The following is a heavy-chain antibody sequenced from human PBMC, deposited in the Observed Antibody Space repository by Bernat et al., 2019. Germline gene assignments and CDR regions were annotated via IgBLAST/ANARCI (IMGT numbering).Heavy chain of an antibody. D-gene: IGHD1-7*01. CDR1: GGSISSYY. CDR2: IYTSGST. Sequence: QVQLQESGPGLVKPSETLSLTCTVSGGSISSYYWSWIRQPAGKGLEWIGRIYTSGSTNYNPSLKSRVTMSVDTSKNQFSLKLSSVTAAYSAVYYGARDVTWYYVSLFYYCGQDSLHTVSP. CDR3: ARDVTWYYVSLFYY. V-gene: IGHV4-4*07. J-gene: IGHJ4*01.